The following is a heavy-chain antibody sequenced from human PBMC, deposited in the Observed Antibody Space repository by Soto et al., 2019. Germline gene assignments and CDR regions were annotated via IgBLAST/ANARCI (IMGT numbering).Heavy chain of an antibody. Sequence: DVQLLESGGGLVQPGGSLRLSCAASGFRFSTYDMSWVRQAPGKGLEWVSVMSGSGSGTYYADSVKGRFTISRDNSKNTLYLQMSSLRAEDTAVYYCVKDGSSGWPYFYDMDVWGQGTTVTVSS. D-gene: IGHD6-19*01. J-gene: IGHJ6*02. CDR2: MSGSGSGT. V-gene: IGHV3-23*01. CDR1: GFRFSTYD. CDR3: VKDGSSGWPYFYDMDV.